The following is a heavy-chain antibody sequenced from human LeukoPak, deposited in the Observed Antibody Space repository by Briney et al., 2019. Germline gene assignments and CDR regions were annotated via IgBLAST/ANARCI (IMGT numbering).Heavy chain of an antibody. D-gene: IGHD2-21*01. Sequence: GGSLRLSCTASGFTFSSYWMHWVRQAPGKGLVWVSHIKTDGSSITYADSVKGRFTISRDNAKNTLYLQMNSLRAEDTAVYYCARVRHNNALDYWGQGTLVTASS. CDR3: ARVRHNNALDY. CDR1: GFTFSSYW. CDR2: IKTDGSSI. V-gene: IGHV3-74*03. J-gene: IGHJ4*02.